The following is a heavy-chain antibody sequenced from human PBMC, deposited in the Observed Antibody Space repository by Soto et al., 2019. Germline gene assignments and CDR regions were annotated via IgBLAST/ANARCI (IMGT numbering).Heavy chain of an antibody. CDR2: ISYDGSNK. D-gene: IGHD1-1*01. V-gene: IGHV3-30-3*01. CDR3: ARDPGTEDPGGFDY. CDR1: GFTFSSYA. Sequence: QVQLVESGGGVVQPGRSLRLSCAASGFTFSSYAMHWVRQAPGKGLEWVAVISYDGSNKYYADSVKGRFTISRDNSKNTLYLQMNSLRAEDTAVYYCARDPGTEDPGGFDYWGQGTLVTVSS. J-gene: IGHJ4*02.